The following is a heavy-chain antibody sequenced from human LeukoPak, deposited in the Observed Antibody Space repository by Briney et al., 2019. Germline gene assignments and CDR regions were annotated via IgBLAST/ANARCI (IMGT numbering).Heavy chain of an antibody. CDR1: GYTFTSYD. Sequence: ASVKVSCKASGYTFTSYDINWVRQATGQGLEWMGWMNPNSGNTGYAQKFQGRVTMTTNTSISTAYMELSSLRSEDTAVYYCERGRIAVAGTGYYFDYWGPGTLVTVSS. V-gene: IGHV1-8*01. CDR3: ERGRIAVAGTGYYFDY. J-gene: IGHJ4*02. CDR2: MNPNSGNT. D-gene: IGHD6-19*01.